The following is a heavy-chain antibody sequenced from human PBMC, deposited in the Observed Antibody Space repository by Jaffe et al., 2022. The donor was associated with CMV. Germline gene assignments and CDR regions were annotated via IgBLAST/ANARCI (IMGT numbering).Heavy chain of an antibody. CDR2: IYYSGST. D-gene: IGHD5-18*01. CDR1: GGSISSSSYY. Sequence: QLQLQESGPGLVKPSETLSLTCTVSGGSISSSSYYWGWIRQPPGKGLEWIGSIYYSGSTYYNPSLKSRVTISVDTSKNQFSLKLSSVTAADTAVYYCARHGWGYSYGYREYFQHWGQGTLVTVSS. J-gene: IGHJ1*01. V-gene: IGHV4-39*01. CDR3: ARHGWGYSYGYREYFQH.